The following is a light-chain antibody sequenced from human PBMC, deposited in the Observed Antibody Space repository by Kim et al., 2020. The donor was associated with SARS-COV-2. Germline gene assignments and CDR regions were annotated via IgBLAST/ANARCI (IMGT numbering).Light chain of an antibody. V-gene: IGLV3-25*03. CDR1: AVPTQY. Sequence: PGQTAMITCSGYAVPTQYAYWYQQKPGQAPVLVIYKASERPSGIPERFSGSSSGTAVTLTISGVQAEDEADYYCQSADSSGTYWVFGGGTQLTVL. J-gene: IGLJ3*02. CDR3: QSADSSGTYWV. CDR2: KAS.